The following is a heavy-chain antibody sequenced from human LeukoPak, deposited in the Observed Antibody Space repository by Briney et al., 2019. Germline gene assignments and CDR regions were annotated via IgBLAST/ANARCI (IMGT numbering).Heavy chain of an antibody. CDR2: IRSKAHGGTT. V-gene: IGHV3-49*03. CDR1: GFPFGDYA. Sequence: PGRSLSLSCTASGFPFGDYAMSWFRQAPGEGLEWVGFIRSKAHGGTTEYAASVKGSFTISRDDSKSIAYLQMDSLKTEVTAVYYCTRAGRYCSGGSCYSFYWGQGTLVTVSS. D-gene: IGHD2-15*01. J-gene: IGHJ4*02. CDR3: TRAGRYCSGGSCYSFY.